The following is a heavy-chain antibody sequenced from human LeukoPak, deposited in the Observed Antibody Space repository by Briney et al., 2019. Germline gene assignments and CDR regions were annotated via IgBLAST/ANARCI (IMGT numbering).Heavy chain of an antibody. CDR3: ARLWFGEPHNWFDP. D-gene: IGHD3-10*01. Sequence: ASVKVSCKASGYTFTGYYMHWVRQAPVQGLEWMGWINPNSGGTNYAQKFQGRVTMTRDTSISTAYIELSRLRSDDTAVYYCARLWFGEPHNWFDPWGQGTLVTVSS. J-gene: IGHJ5*02. CDR1: GYTFTGYY. V-gene: IGHV1-2*02. CDR2: INPNSGGT.